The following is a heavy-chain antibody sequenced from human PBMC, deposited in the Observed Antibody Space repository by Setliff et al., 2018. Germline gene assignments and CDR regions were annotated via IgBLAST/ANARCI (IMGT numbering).Heavy chain of an antibody. J-gene: IGHJ6*04. Sequence: PGGSLRLSCAVSGFTFSYAWMHWVRQAPGKGLEWVGRIKSKTDVGSIDYAAPVKDRFTISRDDSKATLYLYMDSLKTEDTAVYYCTTDRAGCYGTTCFEIWGKGTTVTVSS. D-gene: IGHD2-2*01. CDR2: IKSKTDVGSI. CDR3: TTDRAGCYGTTCFEI. CDR1: GFTFSYAW. V-gene: IGHV3-15*07.